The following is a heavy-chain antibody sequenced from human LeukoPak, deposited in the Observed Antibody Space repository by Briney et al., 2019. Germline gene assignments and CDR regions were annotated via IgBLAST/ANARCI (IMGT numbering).Heavy chain of an antibody. V-gene: IGHV4-61*08. CDR1: GGSISSGGYY. J-gene: IGHJ6*02. D-gene: IGHD1-7*01. CDR2: IYYRGST. CDR3: AMELLSSYHYGMDV. Sequence: KPSETLSLTCTVSGGSISSGGYYWSWIRQPPGKGLEWIGYIYYRGSTNYNPSLKSRVTISVDTSKNQFSLKLSSVTAADTAVYYCAMELLSSYHYGMDVWGQGTTVTVSS.